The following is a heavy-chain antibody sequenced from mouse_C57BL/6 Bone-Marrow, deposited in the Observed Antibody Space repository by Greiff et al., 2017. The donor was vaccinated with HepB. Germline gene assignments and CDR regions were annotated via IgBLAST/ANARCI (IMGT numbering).Heavy chain of an antibody. V-gene: IGHV1-39*01. CDR2: INPNYGTT. CDR1: GYSFTDYN. CDR3: GRWGYYGSSYAMDY. Sequence: VQLKESGPELVKPGASVKISCKASGYSFTDYNMNWVKQSNGKSLEWIGVINPNYGTTSYNQKFKGKATLTVDQSSSTAYMQLNSLTSEDSAVYYCGRWGYYGSSYAMDYWGQGTSVTVYS. J-gene: IGHJ4*01. D-gene: IGHD1-1*01.